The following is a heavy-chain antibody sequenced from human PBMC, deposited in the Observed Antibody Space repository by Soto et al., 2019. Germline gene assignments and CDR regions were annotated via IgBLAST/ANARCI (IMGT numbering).Heavy chain of an antibody. CDR1: Y. V-gene: IGHV3-66*01. CDR3: ARAPTVTTIFDS. J-gene: IGHJ4*02. CDR2: IYKEGTT. Sequence: YLSWVRQVPGEGLQWVSIIYKEGTTRYADSVKGRFTTYRDTSKNTVYLQMNMLNADDTALYYCARAPTVTTIFDSWGLGTLVTVPQ. D-gene: IGHD4-17*01.